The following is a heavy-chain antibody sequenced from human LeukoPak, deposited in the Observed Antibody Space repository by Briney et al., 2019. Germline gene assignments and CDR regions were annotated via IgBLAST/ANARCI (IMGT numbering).Heavy chain of an antibody. D-gene: IGHD5-18*01. Sequence: GGSLRLSCAASGLTFSSYAMRWVRQAPGKGLEWVSGISGSGGSTHYADSVKGRFTISRDNSKNTLYLQMNSLRAEDTAVYYCAKGEGYSYGLQDYWGQGTLVTISS. CDR3: AKGEGYSYGLQDY. J-gene: IGHJ4*02. V-gene: IGHV3-23*01. CDR1: GLTFSSYA. CDR2: ISGSGGST.